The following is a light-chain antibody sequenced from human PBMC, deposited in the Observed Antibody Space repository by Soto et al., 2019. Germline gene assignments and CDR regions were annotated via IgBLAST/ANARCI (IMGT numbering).Light chain of an antibody. J-gene: IGKJ1*01. CDR3: QQYNSWWT. V-gene: IGKV3-15*01. Sequence: EIVMKQSPATLSGSPLERGTLCFMASQSVRNNLAWYQQKPGQAPRLLISDISTRATGIPARFSGSGSGTEFTLTISSLQSEDFAVYYCQQYNSWWTFGQGTKVDIK. CDR1: QSVRNN. CDR2: DIS.